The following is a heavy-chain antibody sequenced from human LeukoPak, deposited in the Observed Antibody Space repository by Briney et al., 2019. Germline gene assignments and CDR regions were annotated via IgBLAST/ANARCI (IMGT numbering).Heavy chain of an antibody. CDR3: ARDHQNYDFWSGYF. D-gene: IGHD3-3*01. CDR1: GFTFSSNA. J-gene: IGHJ4*02. V-gene: IGHV3-64*01. Sequence: GGSLRLSCAASGFTFSSNAMHWVRQAPGEGLEYVSAISSSGGSTYYANSVKGRFTISRDNSKNTLYLQMGSLRAEDMAVYYCARDHQNYDFWSGYFWGQGTLVTVSS. CDR2: ISSSGGST.